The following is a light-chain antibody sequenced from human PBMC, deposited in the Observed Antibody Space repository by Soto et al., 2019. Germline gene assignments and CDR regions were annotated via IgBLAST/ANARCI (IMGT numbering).Light chain of an antibody. CDR3: AAWDDNLSRPV. CDR2: RID. V-gene: IGLV1-47*01. CDR1: SSNIATNF. Sequence: QSVLTQPPSVSGTPGQGVTISXSGSSSNIATNFVYWYQHLPGTAPKIIMYRIDQRPSGVPDRFSGFKSGTSASLAISGLRSEXXXDYYCAAWDDNLSRPVFGGGTKLTVL. J-gene: IGLJ3*02.